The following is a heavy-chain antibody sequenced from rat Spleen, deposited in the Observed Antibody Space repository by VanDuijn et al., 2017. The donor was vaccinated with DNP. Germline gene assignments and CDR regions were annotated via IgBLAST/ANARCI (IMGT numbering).Heavy chain of an antibody. CDR2: ISSGGNT. CDR1: GFSLTSNG. J-gene: IGHJ2*01. Sequence: QVQLKESGPGLVQPSQTLSLTCTVSGFSLTSNGVHWVRQPPGKGLEWIGAISSGGNTFYNSPLKSRLIITRDTSKSQVFLKMNSLQTEDTAIYFCTRFITTPDYWGQGVMVTVSS. D-gene: IGHD1-10*01. V-gene: IGHV2-1*01. CDR3: TRFITTPDY.